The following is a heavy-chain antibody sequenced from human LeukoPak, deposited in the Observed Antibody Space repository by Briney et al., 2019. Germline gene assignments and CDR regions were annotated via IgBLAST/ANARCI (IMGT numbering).Heavy chain of an antibody. CDR3: ARRGYCSSTSCYEYWFDP. J-gene: IGHJ5*02. D-gene: IGHD2-2*01. Sequence: SETLSLTCTVSGGSISSSSYYWGWIRQPPGKRLEWIGIIYYSGSTYYNQSLKSRLTISVDTSKNQFSLKLSSVTATDTAVYYCARRGYCSSTSCYEYWFDPWGQGTLVTVSS. V-gene: IGHV4-39*01. CDR2: IYYSGST. CDR1: GGSISSSSYY.